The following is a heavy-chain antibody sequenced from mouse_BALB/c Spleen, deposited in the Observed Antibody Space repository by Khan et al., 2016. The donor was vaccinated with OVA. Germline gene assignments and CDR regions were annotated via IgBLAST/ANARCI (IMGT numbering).Heavy chain of an antibody. CDR2: NYPGTGST. CDR3: GSWVYDGSSAMDY. V-gene: IGHV1-76*01. D-gene: IGHD2-3*01. CDR1: GYIFTSYW. J-gene: IGHJ4*01. Sequence: QVQLKQSGAELVRPGASVKLSCKTSGYIFTSYWIHWVKQRSGQGLEWIARNYPGTGSTYYNEKFKGKATLTADKSSSTAYMQLSSLKYKASAGYFWGSWVYDGSSAMDYWGPGTSFTVSS.